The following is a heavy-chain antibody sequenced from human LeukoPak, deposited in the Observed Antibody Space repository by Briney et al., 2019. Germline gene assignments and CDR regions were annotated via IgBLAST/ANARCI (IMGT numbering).Heavy chain of an antibody. V-gene: IGHV4-30-2*01. CDR3: ARGRSGSGYNFDY. D-gene: IGHD3-22*01. J-gene: IGHJ4*02. Sequence: SETLSLTCTVSGGSISSGGYYWSWIRQPPGKGLEWIGYIYHSGSTYYNPSLKSRVTISVDRSKNQFSLKLSSVTAADTAVYYCARGRSGSGYNFDYWGQGTLVTVSS. CDR2: IYHSGST. CDR1: GGSISSGGYY.